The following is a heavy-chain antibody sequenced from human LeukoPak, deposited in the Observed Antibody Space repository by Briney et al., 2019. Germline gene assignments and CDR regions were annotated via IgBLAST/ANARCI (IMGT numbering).Heavy chain of an antibody. V-gene: IGHV4-61*02. Sequence: SQTLSLTCTVSGGSISSGSYYWSWIRQPAGRGLEWIGRIYTSGSTNYNPPLKSRVTISVDTSKNQFSLKLSSVTAADTAVYYCARVVVVPAAIFYYYYYMDVWGKGTTVTVSS. CDR2: IYTSGST. D-gene: IGHD2-2*01. CDR1: GGSISSGSYY. J-gene: IGHJ6*03. CDR3: ARVVVVPAAIFYYYYYMDV.